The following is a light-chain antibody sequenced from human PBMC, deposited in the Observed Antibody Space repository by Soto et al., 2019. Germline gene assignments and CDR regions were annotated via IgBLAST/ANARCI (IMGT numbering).Light chain of an antibody. J-gene: IGKJ2*01. CDR1: QSIDSGY. Sequence: EIVLTQSPATLSLSPGERATLSCRASQSIDSGYLARYQQKPGQAPRLLIYGASSRAPGIPDWFSGSGSGADFTLTITRLEPEDFSVFYCQHYTTSPPMYPFGQGTKLEIK. CDR3: QHYTTSPPMYP. V-gene: IGKV3-20*01. CDR2: GAS.